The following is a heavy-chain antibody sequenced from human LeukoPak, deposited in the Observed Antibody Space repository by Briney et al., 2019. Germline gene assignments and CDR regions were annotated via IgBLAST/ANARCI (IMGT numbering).Heavy chain of an antibody. CDR2: IKQDGSEK. Sequence: GGSPRLSCAASGFTFSSYWMSWVRQAPGKGLEWVANIKQDGSEKYYVDSVKGRFTISRDNAKNSLYLQMNSLRAEDTAVYYCARTAINIVVVPAAIYFDYWGQGTLVTVSS. J-gene: IGHJ4*02. D-gene: IGHD2-2*01. CDR1: GFTFSSYW. CDR3: ARTAINIVVVPAAIYFDY. V-gene: IGHV3-7*01.